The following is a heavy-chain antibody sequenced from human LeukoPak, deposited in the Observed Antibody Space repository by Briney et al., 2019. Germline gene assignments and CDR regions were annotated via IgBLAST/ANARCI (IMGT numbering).Heavy chain of an antibody. D-gene: IGHD3-16*02. V-gene: IGHV3-30*19. Sequence: GRSLRLSCAASGFTFRSFVMHWVRQAPGKGLEWVAAISYEDGTNKYYADSVKGRFTISRDNSKNTLYLQMNSLRPEDTAVYYGARALFMITFGGVIAGGGFDIWGQGTMVTVSS. CDR1: GFTFRSFV. CDR2: ISYEDGTNK. J-gene: IGHJ3*02. CDR3: ARALFMITFGGVIAGGGFDI.